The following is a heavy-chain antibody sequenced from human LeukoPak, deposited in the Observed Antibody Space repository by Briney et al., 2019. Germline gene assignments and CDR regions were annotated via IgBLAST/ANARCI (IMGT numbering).Heavy chain of an antibody. D-gene: IGHD3-10*01. V-gene: IGHV3-23*01. J-gene: IGHJ4*02. CDR3: AKASTFGELNRPFDY. CDR2: ISGGGGTT. CDR1: GFAFSSYA. Sequence: GGSLRLSCAASGFAFSSYAMSWVRQAPGKGLEWVSVISGGGGTTYYSDSVKGRFIIPRDNSKNTLYLQMNSLRAEDTAVYYCAKASTFGELNRPFDYWGQGTLVTVSS.